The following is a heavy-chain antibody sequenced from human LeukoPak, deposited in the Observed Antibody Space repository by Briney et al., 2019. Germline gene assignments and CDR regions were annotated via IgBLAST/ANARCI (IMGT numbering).Heavy chain of an antibody. D-gene: IGHD2/OR15-2a*01. Sequence: PGGSLRLSCAASGFTFSSYAMSWVRQAPGKGLEWVANIKQDGSEKYYVDSVKGRFTISRDNAKNSLYLQMNSLRAEDTAVYYCASSSIEIGSDAFDIWGQGTMVTVSS. CDR3: ASSSIEIGSDAFDI. CDR2: IKQDGSEK. J-gene: IGHJ3*02. V-gene: IGHV3-7*01. CDR1: GFTFSSYA.